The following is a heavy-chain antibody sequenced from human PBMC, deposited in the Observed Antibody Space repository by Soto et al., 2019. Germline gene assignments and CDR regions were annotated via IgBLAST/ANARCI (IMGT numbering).Heavy chain of an antibody. Sequence: ASVKVSCKASGYSFTNNDVSWVRQATGQGLEWMGWMNPGSGDTGYAQKFQGRVTMTRDISIATAYMELSSLRSDDTAIYYCARMATFGSLNWFDPWGQGTLVTVSS. J-gene: IGHJ5*02. CDR1: GYSFTNND. D-gene: IGHD3-16*01. V-gene: IGHV1-8*01. CDR2: MNPGSGDT. CDR3: ARMATFGSLNWFDP.